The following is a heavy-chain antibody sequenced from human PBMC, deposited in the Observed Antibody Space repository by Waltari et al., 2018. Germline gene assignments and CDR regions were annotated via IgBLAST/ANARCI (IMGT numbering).Heavy chain of an antibody. Sequence: QVQLVQSGAEVKKPGASVKVSCKVSGYTLTDLSMHWVRQAPGQGLEWMGGFDPEDGETIYAQNFQGRVTRSEDTSTDTAYMELSSLRSEDTAVYYCATRIAYYYDSSGYYFNYWGQGSLVTVSS. V-gene: IGHV1-24*01. D-gene: IGHD3-22*01. CDR1: GYTLTDLS. CDR3: ATRIAYYYDSSGYYFNY. CDR2: FDPEDGET. J-gene: IGHJ4*02.